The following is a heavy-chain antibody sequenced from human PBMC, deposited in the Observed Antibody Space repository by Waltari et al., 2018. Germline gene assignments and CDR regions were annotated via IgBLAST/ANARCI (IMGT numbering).Heavy chain of an antibody. J-gene: IGHJ4*02. Sequence: QVQLVESGGGVVQPGGSLRLSCADSGFTFRRYGMHWVRQAPGKGLEWVAFIRYDGSNKYYADSVKGRFTISRDNSKNTLYLQMNSLRAEDTAVYYCAKSTGPYYFDYWGQGTLVTVSS. V-gene: IGHV3-30*02. CDR3: AKSTGPYYFDY. CDR1: GFTFRRYG. CDR2: IRYDGSNK.